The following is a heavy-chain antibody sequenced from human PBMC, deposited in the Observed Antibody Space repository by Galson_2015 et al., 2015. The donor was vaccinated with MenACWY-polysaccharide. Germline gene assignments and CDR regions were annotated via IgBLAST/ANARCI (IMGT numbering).Heavy chain of an antibody. CDR3: ARGYMVRGGYFDP. J-gene: IGHJ4*01. Sequence: SLRLSCAVSGFTFSSYLMTWVRQAPGKGLEWVSYIGTSSSTISYADSVKGRFTISRDNAENSLYLQMNSLRVEDTAVYYCARGYMVRGGYFDPWGHGTPVTVSS. D-gene: IGHD3-10*01. CDR1: GFTFSSYL. CDR2: IGTSSSTI. V-gene: IGHV3-48*01.